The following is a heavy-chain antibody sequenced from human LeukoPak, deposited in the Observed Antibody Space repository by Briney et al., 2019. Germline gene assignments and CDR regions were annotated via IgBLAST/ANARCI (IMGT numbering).Heavy chain of an antibody. D-gene: IGHD3-10*01. V-gene: IGHV3-30*02. CDR3: AKDDAWLRFGE. Sequence: GGSLRLSCATSAFTFRSYGMHWVRQAPDKGLEWVATIRYDGSNKYYADSVKGRFTISRDNSKNMLYLEVISLTADDTAVYYCAKDDAWLRFGEWSQGTLVTVSS. CDR1: AFTFRSYG. CDR2: IRYDGSNK. J-gene: IGHJ4*01.